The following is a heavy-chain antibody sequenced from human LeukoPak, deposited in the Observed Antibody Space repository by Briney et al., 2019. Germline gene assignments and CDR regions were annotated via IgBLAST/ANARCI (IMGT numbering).Heavy chain of an antibody. Sequence: PSETLSLTCAVSGDSISSSDWWDWVGQPPGKGLAWIGEIYHTGSTNYNPSLRSRVTISVDKSKNQFSLKLSSVTAADTAVYYRARGEWYCSSTSCYTEPNWFDPWGQGTLVTVSS. D-gene: IGHD2-2*02. V-gene: IGHV4-4*02. CDR2: IYHTGST. CDR3: ARGEWYCSSTSCYTEPNWFDP. J-gene: IGHJ5*02. CDR1: GDSISSSDW.